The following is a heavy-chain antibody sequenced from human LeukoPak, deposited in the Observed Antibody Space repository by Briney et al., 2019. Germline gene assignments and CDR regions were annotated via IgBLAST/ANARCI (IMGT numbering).Heavy chain of an antibody. D-gene: IGHD3-10*02. Sequence: GSLRLSCAASGVTFSSYEMNWVRQAPGKGLEWVSYISSSGSTIYHADSVKGRFTISRDNAKNSLYLQMNSLRAEDTAVYYCAELGITMIGGVWGKGTTVTISS. CDR3: AELGITMIGGV. CDR2: ISSSGSTI. CDR1: GVTFSSYE. V-gene: IGHV3-48*03. J-gene: IGHJ6*04.